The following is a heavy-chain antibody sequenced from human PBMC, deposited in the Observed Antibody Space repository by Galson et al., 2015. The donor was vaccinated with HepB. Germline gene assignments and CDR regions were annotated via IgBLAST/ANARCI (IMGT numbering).Heavy chain of an antibody. V-gene: IGHV3-23*01. D-gene: IGHD3-10*01. CDR3: AKDRLLWFGELLSCFDY. CDR1: GFTFSSYA. J-gene: IGHJ4*02. Sequence: LRLSCAASGFTFSSYAMSWVRQAPGKGLEWVSAISGSGGSTYYADSVKGRFTISRDNSKNTLYLQMNSLRAEDTAVYYCAKDRLLWFGELLSCFDYWGQGTLVTVSS. CDR2: ISGSGGST.